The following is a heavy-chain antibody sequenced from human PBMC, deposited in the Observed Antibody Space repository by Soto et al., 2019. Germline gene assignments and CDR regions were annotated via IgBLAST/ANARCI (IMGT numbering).Heavy chain of an antibody. CDR1: GGSFSGYY. J-gene: IGHJ4*02. CDR3: DRTRAECTNGVCKVYYFDY. D-gene: IGHD2-8*01. Sequence: SETLSLTCAVYGGSFSGYYWSWIRQPPGKGLEWIGEINHSGSTNYNPSLKSRVTISVDTSDNQFSLKLSYVTAADTAVYYCDRTRAECTNGVCKVYYFDYWGQGTLVTVSS. CDR2: INHSGST. V-gene: IGHV4-34*01.